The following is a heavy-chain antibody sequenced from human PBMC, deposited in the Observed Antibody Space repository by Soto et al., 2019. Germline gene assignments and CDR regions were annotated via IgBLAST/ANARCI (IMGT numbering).Heavy chain of an antibody. Sequence: EVQVLESGGGLVQPGGSLRLSCAASGFTFSTYAMSWVRRAPGKGLGWVSGISGSGGSTYYADSVKARFTISRDNSKKTLFLQMSSLRAEDTAVYFCAKGGAAAGMGYFDLWGRGTLVTVSS. V-gene: IGHV3-23*01. D-gene: IGHD6-13*01. J-gene: IGHJ2*01. CDR2: ISGSGGST. CDR3: AKGGAAAGMGYFDL. CDR1: GFTFSTYA.